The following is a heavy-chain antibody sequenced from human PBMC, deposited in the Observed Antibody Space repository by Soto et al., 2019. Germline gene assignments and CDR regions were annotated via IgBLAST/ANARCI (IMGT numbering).Heavy chain of an antibody. Sequence: KTSETLSLTCTISDGSINDFYWSWIRQPPRKGLEWIGFIYYSGRTTYNPSLKGRVTISVDTSKNQFSLQLSSVTAADTAVYFCARGRRSDAYYSPFQYWGQGTAVTVSS. CDR1: DGSINDFY. CDR2: IYYSGRT. CDR3: ARGRRSDAYYSPFQY. V-gene: IGHV4-59*01. D-gene: IGHD3-16*01. J-gene: IGHJ4*02.